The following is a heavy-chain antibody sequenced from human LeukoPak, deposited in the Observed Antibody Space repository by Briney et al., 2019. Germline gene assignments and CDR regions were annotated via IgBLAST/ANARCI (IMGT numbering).Heavy chain of an antibody. D-gene: IGHD1-26*01. J-gene: IGHJ3*02. Sequence: GGSLRLSCAASGFTFSSYSMNRVRQAPGKGLEWVSSISSSSSYIYYADSVKGRFTISRDNAKNSLYLQMNSLRAEDTAVYYCARFNSGSYRDAFDIWGQGTMVTVSS. CDR1: GFTFSSYS. CDR3: ARFNSGSYRDAFDI. V-gene: IGHV3-21*01. CDR2: ISSSSSYI.